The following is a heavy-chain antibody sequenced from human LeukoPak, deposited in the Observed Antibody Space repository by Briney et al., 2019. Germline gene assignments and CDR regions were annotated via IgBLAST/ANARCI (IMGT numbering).Heavy chain of an antibody. CDR2: ISASSTNT. Sequence: GGSLRLSCAGSGFTFSKFGMIWVRQAPGRGLEWVSGISASSTNTYYADSVKGRSTISRGNAKNTLYLQMNSLRADDTAVYYCLKKGQNEDYGKPDWGQGTLVTVSS. CDR1: GFTFSKFG. D-gene: IGHD4-17*01. J-gene: IGHJ4*02. V-gene: IGHV3-23*01. CDR3: LKKGQNEDYGKPD.